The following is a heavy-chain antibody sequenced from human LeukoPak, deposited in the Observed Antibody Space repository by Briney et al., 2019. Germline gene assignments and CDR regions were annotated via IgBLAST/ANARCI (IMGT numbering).Heavy chain of an antibody. CDR1: GFTFSYYT. D-gene: IGHD4-17*01. J-gene: IGHJ4*02. CDR3: ARAFSTTAFDY. Sequence: PGGSLRLSCAASGFTFSYYTMNWVRQAPGKGLEWVSSISSSGDYIYYADSVKGQFTISRDNSKNTLYLQMNSLRAEDTAVYYCARAFSTTAFDYWGQGTLVTVSS. V-gene: IGHV3-21*01. CDR2: ISSSGDYI.